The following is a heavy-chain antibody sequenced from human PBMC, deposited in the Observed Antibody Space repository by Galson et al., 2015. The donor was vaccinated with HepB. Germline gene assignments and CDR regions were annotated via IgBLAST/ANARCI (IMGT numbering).Heavy chain of an antibody. CDR1: GFPFGDYY. CDR3: AGRVGLNY. V-gene: IGHV3-11*01. J-gene: IGHJ4*02. CDR2: ISDTGDTI. Sequence: SLRLSCAAAGFPFGDYYMSWFRQAPGKGLEWISYISDTGDTIYYADSVGGRFTISRDNTEKSLYLQMNSLGVEDTAVYYCAGRVGLNYWGQGTQVTVSS. D-gene: IGHD2-2*03.